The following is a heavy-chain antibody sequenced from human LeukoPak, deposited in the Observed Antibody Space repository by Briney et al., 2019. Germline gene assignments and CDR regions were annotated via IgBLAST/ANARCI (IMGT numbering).Heavy chain of an antibody. Sequence: PGGFLRLSCAASGFTFSSYSMNWVRQAPGKGLEWVSYISSSSSTIYYADSVKGRFTISRDNAKNSLYLQMNSLRAEDTAVYYCARIYHYYDSGSYMFDYWGQGTLVTVSS. J-gene: IGHJ4*02. CDR1: GFTFSSYS. CDR3: ARIYHYYDSGSYMFDY. D-gene: IGHD3-10*01. CDR2: ISSSSSTI. V-gene: IGHV3-48*04.